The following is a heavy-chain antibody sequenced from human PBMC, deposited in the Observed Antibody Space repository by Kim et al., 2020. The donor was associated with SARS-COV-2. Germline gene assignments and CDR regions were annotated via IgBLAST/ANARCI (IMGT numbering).Heavy chain of an antibody. J-gene: IGHJ4*02. CDR3: ARDKHSSGWSIYHFDY. CDR1: GFTFSSYS. V-gene: IGHV3-21*01. D-gene: IGHD6-19*01. Sequence: GGSLRLSCAASGFTFSSYSMNWVRQAPGKGLEWVSSISSSSSYIYYADSVKGRFTISRDNAKNSLYLQMNSLRAEDTAVYYCARDKHSSGWSIYHFDYWGQGTLVTVSS. CDR2: ISSSSSYI.